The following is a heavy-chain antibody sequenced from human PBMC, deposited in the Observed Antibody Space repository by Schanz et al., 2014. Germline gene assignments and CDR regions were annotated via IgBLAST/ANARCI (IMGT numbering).Heavy chain of an antibody. CDR3: ARGGVVVVTAALNWFDP. V-gene: IGHV7-4-1*02. CDR2: INTDTGNP. Sequence: QVQLVQSGSQLKKPGASVKISCKASGYIFTSYALNWVRQAPGQGLEWMGYINTDTGNPTAAQGFIGRFVFSLDTSVSTAYLQISSLKAEDTAVYYCARGGVVVVTAALNWFDPWGQGTLVTVSS. CDR1: GYIFTSYA. D-gene: IGHD2-15*01. J-gene: IGHJ5*02.